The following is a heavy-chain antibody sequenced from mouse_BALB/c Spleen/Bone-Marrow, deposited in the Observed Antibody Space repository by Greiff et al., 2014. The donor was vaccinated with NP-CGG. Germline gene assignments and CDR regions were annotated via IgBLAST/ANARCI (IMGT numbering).Heavy chain of an antibody. CDR2: IDPANGNT. V-gene: IGHV14-3*02. CDR1: GFNIKDTY. CDR3: ASYDYGYYFDY. Sequence: LQQSGAELVKPGASVKLSCTASGFNIKDTYMHWVKQRPEQGLEWIGRIDPANGNTKYDPKFQGKATITADTSSNTAYLQLSSLTSEDTAVYYCASYDYGYYFDYWGQGTTLTVSS. D-gene: IGHD2-4*01. J-gene: IGHJ2*01.